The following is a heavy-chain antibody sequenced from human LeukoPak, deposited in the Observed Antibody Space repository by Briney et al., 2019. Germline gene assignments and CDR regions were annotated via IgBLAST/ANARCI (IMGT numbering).Heavy chain of an antibody. CDR1: GYTFTGYY. Sequence: ASVKVSCKASGYTFTGYYMHWVRQAPGQGLEWMGWINPNSGGTNYAQKFQGRVTMTTDTSTSTAYMELRSLRSDDTAVYYCARVRATAYYFDYWGQGTLVTVSS. V-gene: IGHV1-2*02. CDR3: ARVRATAYYFDY. CDR2: INPNSGGT. D-gene: IGHD5-24*01. J-gene: IGHJ4*02.